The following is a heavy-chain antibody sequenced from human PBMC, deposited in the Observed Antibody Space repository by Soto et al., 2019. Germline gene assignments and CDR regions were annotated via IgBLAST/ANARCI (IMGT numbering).Heavy chain of an antibody. J-gene: IGHJ4*02. D-gene: IGHD3-10*01. CDR1: GASISSYY. V-gene: IGHV4-59*12. Sequence: QVQLQESGPGLVKPSETLSLTCTVSGASISSYYWSWIRQSPQKGLECIGYVHYSGSTNYRPSLKSRVTMSVDRAKNQFSLKLTSVTAADTAVYYCARVNGSGSYRGTYVDWGQGILVTVSS. CDR2: VHYSGST. CDR3: ARVNGSGSYRGTYVD.